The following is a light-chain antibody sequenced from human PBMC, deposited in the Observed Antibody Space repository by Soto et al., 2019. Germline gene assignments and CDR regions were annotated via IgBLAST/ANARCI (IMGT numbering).Light chain of an antibody. J-gene: IGKJ1*01. CDR3: QHNNGYSWT. V-gene: IGKV1-5*01. CDR2: DAS. Sequence: DIQITQSPSTLSASVGDRVTITCRASQSISSWLAWYQQKPGKAPKLLIYDASSLESGVPSRFSGSGSGTEFTLTISSLQPDDFATYYCQHNNGYSWTFGQGTTVDIK. CDR1: QSISSW.